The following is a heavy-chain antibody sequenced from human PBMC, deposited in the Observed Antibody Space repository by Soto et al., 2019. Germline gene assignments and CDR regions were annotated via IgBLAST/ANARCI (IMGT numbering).Heavy chain of an antibody. Sequence: QVQLVQSGAEVKKPGSSVKVSCKASGGTFSSYTISWVRQAPGQGLEWMGRIIPILGIANYAQKFQGRVTITADKSTSTAYMELSSLRSEDTAVYYCARAGAMVRGVISYGMDVWGQGTTVTVSS. D-gene: IGHD3-10*01. CDR2: IIPILGIA. CDR1: GGTFSSYT. V-gene: IGHV1-69*02. J-gene: IGHJ6*02. CDR3: ARAGAMVRGVISYGMDV.